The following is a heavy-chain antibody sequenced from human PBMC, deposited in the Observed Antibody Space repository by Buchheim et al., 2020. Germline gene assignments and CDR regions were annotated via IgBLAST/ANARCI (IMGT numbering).Heavy chain of an antibody. J-gene: IGHJ4*02. CDR2: IYHSGST. D-gene: IGHD3-22*01. V-gene: IGHV4-30-2*01. CDR1: GGSISSGGYS. Sequence: QLQLQESGSGLVKPSQTLSLTCAVSGGSISSGGYSWSWIRQPPGKGLEWIGYIYHSGSTYYNPSLKSRVTISLARSKNQFSLKLSSVTAADTAVYYCARDGDSSGYAGGYFDYWGQGTL. CDR3: ARDGDSSGYAGGYFDY.